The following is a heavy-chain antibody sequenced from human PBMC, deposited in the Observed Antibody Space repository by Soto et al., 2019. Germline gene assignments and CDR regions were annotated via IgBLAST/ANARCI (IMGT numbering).Heavy chain of an antibody. CDR1: GLSITDSEMG. V-gene: IGHV2-26*01. CDR2: IDSSGEK. CDR3: ARRHLAVAVSPWFDP. Sequence: QVTLKESGPVLVKPTETLTLRDTVSGLSITDSEMGVSWIRQPPGQPLEWLAHIDSSGEKSYRTFLKSRLAISKDTAKSQIVLTMTNMDPADTATYYCARRHLAVAVSPWFDPWGQGIPVTVSS. D-gene: IGHD6-19*01. J-gene: IGHJ5*02.